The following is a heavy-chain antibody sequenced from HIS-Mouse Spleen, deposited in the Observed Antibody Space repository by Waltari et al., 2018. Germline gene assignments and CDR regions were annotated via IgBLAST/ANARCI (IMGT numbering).Heavy chain of an antibody. CDR2: ISYDGSNK. V-gene: IGHV3-30-3*01. CDR3: ARVTGGGY. D-gene: IGHD3-10*01. J-gene: IGHJ4*02. CDR1: GFTFSSYA. Sequence: QVQLVESRGGVVPGRSLRLSCAASGFTFSSYAMHWVRQAPGKGLEWVAVISYDGSNKYYADSVKGRFTISRDNSKNTLYLQMNSLRAEDTAVYYCARVTGGGYWGQGTLVTVSS.